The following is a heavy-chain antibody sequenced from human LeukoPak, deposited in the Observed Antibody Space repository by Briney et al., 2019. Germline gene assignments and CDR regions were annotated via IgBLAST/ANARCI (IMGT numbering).Heavy chain of an antibody. V-gene: IGHV3-74*01. D-gene: IGHD1-26*01. Sequence: PGGSLRLSCAASGFTFSSYWMHWVRQAPGKGLVWVSRINSDGSTTNYADYVKGRFTISRDNAKNTLYLQMNSLRAEDTAVYYCARRSSGSPPYYFGYWGQGTLVTVSS. CDR2: INSDGSTT. CDR3: ARRSSGSPPYYFGY. CDR1: GFTFSSYW. J-gene: IGHJ4*02.